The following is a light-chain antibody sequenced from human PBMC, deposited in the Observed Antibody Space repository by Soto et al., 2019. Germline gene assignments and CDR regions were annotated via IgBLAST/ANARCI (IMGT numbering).Light chain of an antibody. V-gene: IGKV1-17*03. CDR3: LQYNSYPLT. J-gene: IGKJ4*01. Sequence: DIQMTQSPSAMSASVGDRVTITCRASQGIRRNLAWFQQKPGKVPKRLIYDVSSLQSGVPSRFSGSGSGTEFTLTISSLQPEDFATFYCLQYNSYPLTFGGGTNVEVK. CDR2: DVS. CDR1: QGIRRN.